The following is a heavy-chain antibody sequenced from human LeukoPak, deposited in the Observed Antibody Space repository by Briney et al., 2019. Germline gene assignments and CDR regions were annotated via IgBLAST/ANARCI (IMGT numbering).Heavy chain of an antibody. V-gene: IGHV1-69-2*01. CDR1: GYPFTDYY. CDR2: VDPEDGET. D-gene: IGHD6-13*01. J-gene: IGHJ4*02. Sequence: KVSFKVSGYPFTDYYMHWVHPAPGKGLEWMGLVDPEDGETIYAEKFQGRVTITADTSTDTAYMELSSVRSEDTAVYYCATDHEGGIAADWGQGTLVTVSS. CDR3: ATDHEGGIAAD.